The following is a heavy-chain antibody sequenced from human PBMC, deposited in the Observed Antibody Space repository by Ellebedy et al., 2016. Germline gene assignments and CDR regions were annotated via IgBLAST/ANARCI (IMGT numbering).Heavy chain of an antibody. CDR2: FSHTGTT. CDR3: ARTSYRSFDY. Sequence: SETLSLXXIVSGGSITNYYWSWIRQSPGKGLEWLGFFSHTGTTDYNPSLRSRLTISGDTSTNQFSLKVESVTAADTAVYYCARTSYRSFDYWGQGTLVTVSS. D-gene: IGHD6-19*01. V-gene: IGHV4-59*13. J-gene: IGHJ4*02. CDR1: GGSITNYY.